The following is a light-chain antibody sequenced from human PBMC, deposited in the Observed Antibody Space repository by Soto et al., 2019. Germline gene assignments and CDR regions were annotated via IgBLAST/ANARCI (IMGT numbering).Light chain of an antibody. CDR2: EVS. J-gene: IGLJ3*02. CDR1: SSHV. V-gene: IGLV2-23*02. Sequence: QSALTQPASVSGSPGQSITISCTGTSSHVSWYQQHPGKAPKVMIYEVSKRPSGVSNRFSGSKSGNTASLTISGLQAEDEDDYYCCSYAGSYTWVFGGGTKVTVL. CDR3: CSYAGSYTWV.